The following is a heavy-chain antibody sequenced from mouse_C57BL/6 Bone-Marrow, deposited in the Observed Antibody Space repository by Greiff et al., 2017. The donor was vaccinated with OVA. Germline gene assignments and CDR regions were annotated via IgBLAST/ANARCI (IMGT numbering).Heavy chain of an antibody. CDR3: ARGIYYYASRGMDY. Sequence: EVQGVESGGGLVKPGGSLKLSCAASGFTFSDYGMHWVRQAPEKGLEWVAYISSGSSTIYYADTVKGRFTISRDNAKNTLFLQMTSLRSEDTAMYYCARGIYYYASRGMDYWGQGTSVTVSS. V-gene: IGHV5-17*01. CDR2: ISSGSSTI. J-gene: IGHJ4*01. D-gene: IGHD1-1*01. CDR1: GFTFSDYG.